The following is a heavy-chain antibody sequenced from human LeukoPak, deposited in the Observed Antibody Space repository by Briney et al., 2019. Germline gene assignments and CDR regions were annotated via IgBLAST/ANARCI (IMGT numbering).Heavy chain of an antibody. CDR3: GSPYSNKWQGAFDY. Sequence: SETLSLTCTVSGGSISSYYWSWIRQPPGKGLEWIGSIYSSGSTYYNPSLQSRVTISMDTSKNQVSLRLSSVTAADTAVYYCGSPYSNKWQGAFDYWGQGTLVTVSS. CDR2: IYSSGST. CDR1: GGSISSYY. D-gene: IGHD1-26*01. J-gene: IGHJ4*02. V-gene: IGHV4-59*12.